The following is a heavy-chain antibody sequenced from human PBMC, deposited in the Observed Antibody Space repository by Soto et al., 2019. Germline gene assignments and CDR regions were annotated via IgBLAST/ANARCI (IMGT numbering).Heavy chain of an antibody. CDR3: AKGLYYYDSSGYYYDLYYFDY. D-gene: IGHD3-22*01. J-gene: IGHJ4*02. CDR1: GFSFSRYG. CDR2: ISYDGRNK. V-gene: IGHV3-30*04. Sequence: GGSLRLSCAASGFSFSRYGLHWVRQAPGKGLEWVTVISYDGRNKYYADSVKGRFTISRDNSKNTLYLQMNSLRAEDTAVYYCAKGLYYYDSSGYYYDLYYFDYWGQGTLVTVSS.